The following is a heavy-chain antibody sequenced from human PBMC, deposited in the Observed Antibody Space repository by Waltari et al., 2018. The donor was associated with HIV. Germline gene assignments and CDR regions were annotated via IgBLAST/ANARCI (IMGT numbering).Heavy chain of an antibody. V-gene: IGHV7-4-1*02. D-gene: IGHD3-10*01. CDR1: GYNLTKNA. CDR3: ARDSGSTLSFDS. J-gene: IGHJ4*02. CDR2: INTNTGIP. Sequence: QVQLVQSGSELKKTGASVKVSCQASGYNLTKNAINWVRQAPGQGLEWIGWINTNTGIPTYAQGFTGRFVFPLDTSVSTAFLQISRLKAEDTAVFYCARDSGSTLSFDSWGQGALVTVSS.